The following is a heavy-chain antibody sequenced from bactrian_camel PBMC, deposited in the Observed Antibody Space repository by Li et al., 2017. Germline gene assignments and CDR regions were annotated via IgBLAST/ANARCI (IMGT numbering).Heavy chain of an antibody. V-gene: IGHV3S67*01. D-gene: IGHD1*01. J-gene: IGHJ7*01. Sequence: VQLVESGGASVQNGGSLTLSCAASGYANIVRRYCMGWFRQAPGKEREGVAAVGKEGGTDYADSVDGRFTITKDRAQATLYLQMNNLTSEDTAMYYCATEERSLIGEPCKNAQMTRPMDYWGKGTQVTVS. CDR1: GYANIVRRYC. CDR2: VGKEGGT.